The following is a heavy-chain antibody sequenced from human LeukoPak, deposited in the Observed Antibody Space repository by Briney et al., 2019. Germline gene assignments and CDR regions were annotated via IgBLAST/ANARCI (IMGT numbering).Heavy chain of an antibody. J-gene: IGHJ6*03. V-gene: IGHV3-21*01. CDR3: AREHCTNGVCGASGVGYMDV. D-gene: IGHD2-8*01. CDR1: GFTFSSYS. CDR2: ISSSSYI. Sequence: GGSLRLSCAASGFTFSSYSMNWVRQAPGKGLEWVSSISSSSYIYYADSVKGRLTISRDNAKNSLYLQMNSLRAEDTAVYYCAREHCTNGVCGASGVGYMDVWGKGTTVTVSS.